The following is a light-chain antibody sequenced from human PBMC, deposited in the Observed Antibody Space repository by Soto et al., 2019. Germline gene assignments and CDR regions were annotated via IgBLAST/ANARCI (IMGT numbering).Light chain of an antibody. CDR1: QSVSSNY. V-gene: IGKV3-20*01. Sequence: EIVLTQSPGTLSLSPGERATLSCRASQSVSSNYLAWYRQKPGQAPRLLIYGASSRATGVPDRFSGSGSATDFTLTISRLEPEDFAVYYCQQYGTSPPLTFGGGTKVEIK. CDR2: GAS. CDR3: QQYGTSPPLT. J-gene: IGKJ4*01.